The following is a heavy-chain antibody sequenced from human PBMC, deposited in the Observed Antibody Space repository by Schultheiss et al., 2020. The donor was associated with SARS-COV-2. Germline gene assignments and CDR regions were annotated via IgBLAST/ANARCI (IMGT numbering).Heavy chain of an antibody. CDR1: GFTVSSNY. V-gene: IGHV3-66*01. D-gene: IGHD2-15*01. CDR2: IYSGGST. J-gene: IGHJ4*02. Sequence: GGSLRLSCAASGFTVSSNYMSWVRQAPGKGLEWVSVIYSGGSTYYPDSVKGRFTISRDNSKNTLYLQMGSLRAEDMAVYYCARRYCSGGSCYSPFDYWGQGTLVTVSS. CDR3: ARRYCSGGSCYSPFDY.